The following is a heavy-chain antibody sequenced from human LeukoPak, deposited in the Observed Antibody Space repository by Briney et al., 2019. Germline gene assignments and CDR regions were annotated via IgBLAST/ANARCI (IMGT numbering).Heavy chain of an antibody. V-gene: IGHV4-30-2*01. CDR2: IYHSGST. Sequence: PSETLSLTCAVSGGSLSSGGYSWSWIRQPPGKGLEWIGYIYHSGSTYYNPSLKSRVTISVDRSKNQFSLKLSSVTAADTAVYYCARSYRSETSCYWSFDYWGQGTLVTVSS. D-gene: IGHD2-2*01. CDR3: ARSYRSETSCYWSFDY. CDR1: GGSLSSGGYS. J-gene: IGHJ4*02.